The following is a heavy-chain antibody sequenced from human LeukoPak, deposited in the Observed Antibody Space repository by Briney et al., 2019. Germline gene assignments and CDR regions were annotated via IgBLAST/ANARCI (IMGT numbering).Heavy chain of an antibody. Sequence: SETLSLTCAVYGGSFSGYYWSWIRQPPGKGLEWIGEINHSGSTNYNPSLKSRVTISVDTSKNQFSLKLSYVTAADTAVYYCASRQRRTYYYDSSGYKGWFDPWGQGTLVTVSS. CDR2: INHSGST. D-gene: IGHD3-22*01. J-gene: IGHJ5*02. CDR1: GGSFSGYY. CDR3: ASRQRRTYYYDSSGYKGWFDP. V-gene: IGHV4-34*01.